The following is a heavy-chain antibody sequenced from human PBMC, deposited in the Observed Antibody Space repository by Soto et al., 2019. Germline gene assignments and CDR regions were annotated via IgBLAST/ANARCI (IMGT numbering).Heavy chain of an antibody. V-gene: IGHV1-2*02. D-gene: IGHD1-7*01. Sequence: QVQLVQSGAEVKKPGAPVKVSCKASGYTFTAYYLHWVRQAPGQGLEWMGWINPNSGVTNYAQKFQDRVTMTRDTSISTAYLELDRLESDDTAVYYCARVGDFARELVAWGQGTLVTVSS. CDR2: INPNSGVT. J-gene: IGHJ5*02. CDR1: GYTFTAYY. CDR3: ARVGDFARELVA.